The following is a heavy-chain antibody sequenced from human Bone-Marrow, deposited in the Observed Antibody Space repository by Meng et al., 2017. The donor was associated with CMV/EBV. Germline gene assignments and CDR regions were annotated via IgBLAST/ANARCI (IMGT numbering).Heavy chain of an antibody. CDR1: GGSISSSSYY. D-gene: IGHD4-23*01. CDR3: ARHGGDGGNSCSFDF. J-gene: IGHJ4*02. CDR2: IYYSGST. V-gene: IGHV4-39*01. Sequence: SETLSLTCTVSGGSISSSSYYWGWIRQPPGKGLEWIGSIYYSGSTYYNPSLKSRVTISVDTSKNQFSLKLSSVTAADTAVYYCARHGGDGGNSCSFDFWGQGTLVTVSS.